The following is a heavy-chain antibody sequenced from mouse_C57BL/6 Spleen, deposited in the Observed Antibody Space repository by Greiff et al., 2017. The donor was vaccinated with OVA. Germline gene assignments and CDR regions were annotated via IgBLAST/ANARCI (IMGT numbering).Heavy chain of an antibody. CDR1: GFTFSSYT. D-gene: IGHD2-1*01. CDR3: ARVYGNYGWFAY. Sequence: EVQLVESGGGLVKPGGSLKLSCAASGFTFSSYTMSWVRQTPEKRLEWVATISGGGGNTYYPDNVKGRFTISRDNAKNTLYLQMSSLRSEDTAVYYCARVYGNYGWFAYWGQGTLVTVSA. J-gene: IGHJ3*01. CDR2: ISGGGGNT. V-gene: IGHV5-9*04.